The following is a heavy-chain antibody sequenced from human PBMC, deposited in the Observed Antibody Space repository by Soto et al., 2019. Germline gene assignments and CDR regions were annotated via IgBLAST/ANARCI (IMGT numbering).Heavy chain of an antibody. CDR3: AVANCFVDCYSAARSFYFAY. D-gene: IGHD2-21*02. CDR2: IMPVFGTA. Sequence: QVQLVQSGAEVKKLGSSVTVSCKASGGTFNNYAFSWVREAPGQGLEWMGGIMPVFGTANFAQKFQGRVTITAGESTRTAYMELSSLRSDDTAVYYCAVANCFVDCYSAARSFYFAYWGQGTLVTVSS. V-gene: IGHV1-69*01. CDR1: GGTFNNYA. J-gene: IGHJ4*02.